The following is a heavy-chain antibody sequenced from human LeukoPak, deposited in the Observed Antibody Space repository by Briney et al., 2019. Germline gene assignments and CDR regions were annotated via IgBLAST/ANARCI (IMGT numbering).Heavy chain of an antibody. CDR2: TYSSGNT. D-gene: IGHD2-21*01. V-gene: IGHV4-39*01. Sequence: SETLSLSCTVSGGSMISTTHLWGWIRQPPGKGLKWLGATYSSGNTYYHPALKIRVTISVDTSNNQFSLRLNSVTAADTAIYYCARRSRTYCEFDSWGQGTLVTVSS. CDR1: GGSMISTTHL. CDR3: ARRSRTYCEFDS. J-gene: IGHJ4*02.